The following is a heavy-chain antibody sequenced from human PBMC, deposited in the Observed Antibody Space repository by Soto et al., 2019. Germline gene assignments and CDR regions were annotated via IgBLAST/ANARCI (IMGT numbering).Heavy chain of an antibody. V-gene: IGHV3-7*01. Sequence: LVESGGGLVPPGKSLTLSCAASHFTFGNFWMNWVRQAPGKGLEWVANVKRDDSERDYVDPVTGRVTVSRDNAKNTLYLQMRSLKAADVAVYYYARSHACDSAFCSLDLWGHGTMVTVSS. D-gene: IGHD3-3*02. CDR1: HFTFGNFW. CDR3: ARSHACDSAFCSLDL. CDR2: VKRDDSER. J-gene: IGHJ3*01.